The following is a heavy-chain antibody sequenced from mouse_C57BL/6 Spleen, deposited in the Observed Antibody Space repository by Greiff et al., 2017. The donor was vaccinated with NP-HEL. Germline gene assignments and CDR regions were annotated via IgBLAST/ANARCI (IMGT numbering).Heavy chain of an antibody. V-gene: IGHV5-4*01. Sequence: EVKLQESGGGLVKPGGSLKLSCAASGFTFSSYAMSWVRQTPEKRLEWVATISDGGSYTYYPDNVKGRFNISRDNAKNNLYLQMSHLKSEDTAMYYCARDKTDFYAMDYWGQGTSVTVSS. CDR2: ISDGGSYT. CDR3: ARDKTDFYAMDY. J-gene: IGHJ4*01. CDR1: GFTFSSYA. D-gene: IGHD2-13*01.